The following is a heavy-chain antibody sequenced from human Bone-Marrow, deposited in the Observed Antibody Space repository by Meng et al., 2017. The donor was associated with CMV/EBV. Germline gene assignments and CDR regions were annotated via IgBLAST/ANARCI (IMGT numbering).Heavy chain of an antibody. CDR1: GGTFSSYA. V-gene: IGHV1-69*10. CDR3: ARASPVVTVLHDAFDI. J-gene: IGHJ3*02. D-gene: IGHD3-22*01. Sequence: SVKVSCKASGGTFSSYAISGVRQGPGQGLEWMGGIIPILGIANYAQKFQGRVTITADKSTSTAYMELSRLRSEDTAVYYCARASPVVTVLHDAFDIWGQGTMVTVSS. CDR2: IIPILGIA.